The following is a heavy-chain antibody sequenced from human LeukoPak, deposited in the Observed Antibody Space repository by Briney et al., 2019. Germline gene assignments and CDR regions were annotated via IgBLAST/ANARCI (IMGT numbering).Heavy chain of an antibody. CDR2: IYYSGGT. J-gene: IGHJ4*02. D-gene: IGHD2-15*01. CDR1: GGSISSHY. CDR3: AREKSPDYCSGNNCYFDY. Sequence: SETLSLTCTVSGGSISSHYWSWIRQPPGKGLEWIGYIYYSGGTNYNPSLKSRVTISVDTSKNQFSLKLSSVTAADTAVYYCAREKSPDYCSGNNCYFDYWGQGTLVTVSS. V-gene: IGHV4-59*11.